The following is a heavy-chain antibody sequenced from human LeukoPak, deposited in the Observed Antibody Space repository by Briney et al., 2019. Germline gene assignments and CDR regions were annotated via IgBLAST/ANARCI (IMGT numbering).Heavy chain of an antibody. CDR3: ARGIRYHHH. J-gene: IGHJ1*01. D-gene: IGHD2-2*01. CDR1: GGSISSYY. Sequence: SETLSLTCTVSGGSISSYYWSWIRQPPGKGLEWIGEINHSGSTNYNPSLKSRVTISVDTSKNQFSLKLSSVTAADTAVCYCARGIRYHHHWGQGTLVTVSS. CDR2: INHSGST. V-gene: IGHV4-34*01.